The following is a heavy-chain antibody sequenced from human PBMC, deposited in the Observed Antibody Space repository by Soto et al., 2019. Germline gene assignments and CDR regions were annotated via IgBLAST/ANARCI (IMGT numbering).Heavy chain of an antibody. CDR3: ARLGPRHLDYDILTVGMDV. J-gene: IGHJ6*02. CDR1: CYTFARYG. Sequence: ASVKVSCKTSCYTFARYGINWVRQAPGQGLEWLGWINTYNGNKKYAEELQGRVTLTTDTSTSTAYIELRSLRSDDTAIYYCARLGPRHLDYDILTVGMDVWGQGTTVTVSS. CDR2: INTYNGNK. V-gene: IGHV1-18*01. D-gene: IGHD3-9*01.